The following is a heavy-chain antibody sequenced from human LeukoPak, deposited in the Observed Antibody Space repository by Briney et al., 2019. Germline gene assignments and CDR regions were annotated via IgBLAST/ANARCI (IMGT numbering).Heavy chain of an antibody. V-gene: IGHV4-39*01. CDR2: IYYSGSA. Sequence: PSETPSLTCNVSGGXISSSTYYWGWIRQPPGKGLEWIGNIYYSGSAYYNPSLKSRATISLDTSKNQFSLRLSSVTAADTAVYYCARHAGSGTYFDYWGQGTLVTVSS. D-gene: IGHD1-26*01. J-gene: IGHJ4*02. CDR1: GGXISSSTYY. CDR3: ARHAGSGTYFDY.